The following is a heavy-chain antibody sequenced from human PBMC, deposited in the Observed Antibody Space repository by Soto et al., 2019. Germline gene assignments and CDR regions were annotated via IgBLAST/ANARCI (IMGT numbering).Heavy chain of an antibody. D-gene: IGHD6-13*01. J-gene: IGHJ4*02. V-gene: IGHV4-34*01. Sequence: SETLSLTCAVYGGSFSGYYWSWIRQLPGKGLEWIGEINHSGSTNYNPSLKSRVTISVDTSKNQFSLKLSSVTAADTAVYYCASGYSSSWYRVLDYWGQGTLVTVSS. CDR2: INHSGST. CDR3: ASGYSSSWYRVLDY. CDR1: GGSFSGYY.